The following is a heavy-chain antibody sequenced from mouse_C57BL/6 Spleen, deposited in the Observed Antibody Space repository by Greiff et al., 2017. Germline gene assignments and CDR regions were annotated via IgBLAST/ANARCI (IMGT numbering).Heavy chain of an antibody. V-gene: IGHV1-42*01. CDR1: GYSFTGYY. CDR2: INPSTGGT. Sequence: EVQLQQSGPELVKPGASVKISCKASGYSFTGYYMNWVKQSPEKSLEWIGEINPSTGGTTYNQKFKAKATLTVDKSSSTAYMQLKSLTSEDSAVYYCAGSYYSNYEAMDYWGQGTSVTVSS. D-gene: IGHD2-5*01. CDR3: AGSYYSNYEAMDY. J-gene: IGHJ4*01.